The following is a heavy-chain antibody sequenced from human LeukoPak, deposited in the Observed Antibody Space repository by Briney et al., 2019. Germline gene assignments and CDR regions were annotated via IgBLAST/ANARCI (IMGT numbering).Heavy chain of an antibody. J-gene: IGHJ5*02. V-gene: IGHV1-69*13. D-gene: IGHD3-3*01. CDR1: GGTFSTYA. CDR3: ARSRSYYDFWSGYPTSGEDWFDP. CDR2: IIPIFGTA. Sequence: SVKVSCKASGGTFSTYAISWVRQAPGQGLEWMGGIIPIFGTANYAQKFQGRVTITADESTSTAYMELSSLRSDDTAVYYCARSRSYYDFWSGYPTSGEDWFDPWGQGTLVTVSS.